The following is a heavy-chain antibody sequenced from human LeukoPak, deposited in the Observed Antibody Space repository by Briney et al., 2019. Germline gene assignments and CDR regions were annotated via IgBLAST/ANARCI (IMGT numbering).Heavy chain of an antibody. CDR3: ARAFSSGRRFDY. V-gene: IGHV1-46*01. CDR1: GYTFTNYY. J-gene: IGHJ4*02. Sequence: ASVKVSCKASGYTFTNYYIHWVRQASGQGLEWMGIINPSGGSTTNYAQKFQGRVTMTRDTSTSTVDMELSSLISEDTAVYYCARAFSSGRRFDYWGQGTLVTVSS. D-gene: IGHD3-22*01. CDR2: INPSGGSTT.